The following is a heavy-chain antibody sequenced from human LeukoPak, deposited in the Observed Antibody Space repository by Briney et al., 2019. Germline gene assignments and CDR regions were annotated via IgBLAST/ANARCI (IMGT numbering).Heavy chain of an antibody. CDR3: ARWLNIVVVPAKQEGYFDY. V-gene: IGHV4-39*07. D-gene: IGHD2-2*01. CDR1: GGSISGSSYY. Sequence: SETLSLTCTVSGGSISGSSYYWGWIRQPPGKGLEWIGSIYYSGSTYCNPSLKSRVTISVDTSKNQFSLKLSSVTAADTAVYYCARWLNIVVVPAKQEGYFDYWGQGTLVTVSS. CDR2: IYYSGST. J-gene: IGHJ4*02.